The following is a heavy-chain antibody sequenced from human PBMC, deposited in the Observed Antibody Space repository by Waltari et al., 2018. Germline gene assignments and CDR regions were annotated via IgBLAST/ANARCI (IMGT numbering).Heavy chain of an antibody. J-gene: IGHJ1*01. CDR3: VIGAQHVSNWYASEYFQH. CDR1: GFTFRSYW. V-gene: IGHV3-74*01. CDR2: INTDGSTT. D-gene: IGHD6-13*01. Sequence: EVQLVESGGGLVQPGGSLRLSWAASGFTFRSYWMHWVRQAPGKGLVWVSDINTDGSTTNYADSVKGRFTISRDNAKNTLYLQMDSLRAEETAVYYCVIGAQHVSNWYASEYFQHWGQGTLVTVSS.